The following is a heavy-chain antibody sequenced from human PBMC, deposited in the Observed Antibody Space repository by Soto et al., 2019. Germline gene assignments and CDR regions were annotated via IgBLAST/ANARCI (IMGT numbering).Heavy chain of an antibody. CDR3: ASEVSSTDGMDV. CDR2: MLYSGLT. CDR1: GYSVSSSDYY. V-gene: IGHV4-39*01. Sequence: SETLSLTCSVSGYSVSSSDYYWAWIRQPPGKGLEWIGSMLYSGLTYYNPSLKSRVTLSVDTSKNQFSVRLNSVTAADTATYYCASEVSSTDGMDVWGQGTTVTVSS. D-gene: IGHD2-15*01. J-gene: IGHJ6*02.